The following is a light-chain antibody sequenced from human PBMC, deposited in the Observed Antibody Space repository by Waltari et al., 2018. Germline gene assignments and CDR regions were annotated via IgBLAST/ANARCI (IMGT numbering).Light chain of an antibody. V-gene: IGLV2-14*03. CDR2: DVS. CDR1: RSDVGGYNY. Sequence: QSALTQPASVSGSPGQSITISCTGTRSDVGGYNYVSWYQQHPGKAPKLIIYDVSTRPSGVSNRFSGSKSGNTASLTISGLQAEDEADYYCSSYTSSSTEVFGTGTKVTVL. J-gene: IGLJ1*01. CDR3: SSYTSSSTEV.